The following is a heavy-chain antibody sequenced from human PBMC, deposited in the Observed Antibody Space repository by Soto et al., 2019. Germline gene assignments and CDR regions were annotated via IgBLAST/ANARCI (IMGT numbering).Heavy chain of an antibody. V-gene: IGHV4-30-4*01. D-gene: IGHD5-18*01. CDR2: IFYSGST. CDR3: AREADTASGPYYYHGLDV. CDR1: GASISSGDYY. Sequence: QVQLQESGPGLVKPSQTLSLTCTVSGASISSGDYYWRWIRQPPGKGLEWIGYIFYSGSTYYNPFLRGRLAISVDTPKNQFSLRLSSATAADTAVYYCAREADTASGPYYYHGLDVWGQGTTVTVSS. J-gene: IGHJ6*02.